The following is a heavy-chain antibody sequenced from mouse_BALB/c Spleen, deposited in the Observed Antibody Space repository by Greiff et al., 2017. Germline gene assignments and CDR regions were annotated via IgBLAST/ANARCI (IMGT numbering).Heavy chain of an antibody. V-gene: IGHV5-9-3*01. D-gene: IGHD1-2*01. Sequence: EVKVVESGGGLVNPGGSLKLSCAASGFTFSSYAMSWVRQTPEKRLEWVATISSGGSYTYYPDSVKGRFTISRDNAKNTLYLQMSSLRSEDTAMYYCARRLTPFAYWGQGTLVTVSA. CDR1: GFTFSSYA. J-gene: IGHJ3*01. CDR2: ISSGGSYT. CDR3: ARRLTPFAY.